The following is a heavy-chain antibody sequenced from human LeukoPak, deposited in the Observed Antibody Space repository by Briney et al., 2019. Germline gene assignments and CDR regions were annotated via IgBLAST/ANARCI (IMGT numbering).Heavy chain of an antibody. CDR1: GGTFSSYA. D-gene: IGHD2/OR15-2a*01. V-gene: IGHV1-69*04. CDR2: IIPILGIA. Sequence: SVKVSCKASGGTFSSYAISWVRQAPGQGLEWMGRIIPILGIANYAQKFQGRVTITADKSTSTAYMELSSLRSEDTAVYYCARGGAATFHYYYGIDVWGQGTTVTVSS. CDR3: ARGGAATFHYYYGIDV. J-gene: IGHJ6*02.